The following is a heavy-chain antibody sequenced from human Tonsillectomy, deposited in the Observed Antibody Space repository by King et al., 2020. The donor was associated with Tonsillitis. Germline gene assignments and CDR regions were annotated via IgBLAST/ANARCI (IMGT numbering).Heavy chain of an antibody. J-gene: IGHJ4*02. V-gene: IGHV3-23*04. D-gene: IGHD3-22*01. CDR1: GFTFNSYA. CDR3: AKHYYDSGGYHFDY. CDR2: ISGSGGIT. Sequence: VQLVESGGGLVQPGGSLRLSCAASGFTFNSYAMSWVRQAPGKGLEWVSAISGSGGITYYADAVKGRFTISRDNSKNTLYLQMNSLRAEDTAVYYCAKHYYDSGGYHFDYWGQGTLVTVSS.